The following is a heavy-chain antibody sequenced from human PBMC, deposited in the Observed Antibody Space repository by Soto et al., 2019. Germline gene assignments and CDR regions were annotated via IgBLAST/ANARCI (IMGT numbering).Heavy chain of an antibody. Sequence: SETLSLTCSVSGGSISSVGHYWTWIRQQPGKGLEWIGYIYYSGSTDYNPSLKSRVTISVDTSKNQFSLKLSSVTAADTAVYYCARGHSTQRWLSNYPRFEYWGQGTPVTVSS. V-gene: IGHV4-31*03. J-gene: IGHJ4*02. CDR1: GGSISSVGHY. CDR3: ARGHSTQRWLSNYPRFEY. D-gene: IGHD5-12*01. CDR2: IYYSGST.